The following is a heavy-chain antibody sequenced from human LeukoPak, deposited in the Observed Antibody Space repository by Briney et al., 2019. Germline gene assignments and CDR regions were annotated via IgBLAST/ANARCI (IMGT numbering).Heavy chain of an antibody. D-gene: IGHD5-18*01. J-gene: IGHJ4*02. CDR1: GFTFSSCG. CDR3: AKDRQLWRKGSFDY. V-gene: IGHV3-30*18. CDR2: ISYDGSNK. Sequence: GGSLRLSCAASGFTFSSCGMHWVRQAPGKGLEWVAVISYDGSNKYYADSVKGRFTISRDNSKNTLYLQMNSLRAEDTAVYYCAKDRQLWRKGSFDYWGQGTLVTVSS.